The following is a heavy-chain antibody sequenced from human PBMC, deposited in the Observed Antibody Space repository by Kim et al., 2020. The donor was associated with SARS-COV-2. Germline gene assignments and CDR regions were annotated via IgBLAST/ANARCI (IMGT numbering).Heavy chain of an antibody. CDR3: AKGGTAAAGGMDV. J-gene: IGHJ6*02. V-gene: IGHV3-30*18. Sequence: GGSLRLSCAASGFTFSSYGIHWVRQAPGKGLEWVAVISYDGSNKYYAVSVKGRFTISRDNSKNTLYLQMNSLRAEDTAVYYCAKGGTAAAGGMDVWGQGT. D-gene: IGHD6-13*01. CDR2: ISYDGSNK. CDR1: GFTFSSYG.